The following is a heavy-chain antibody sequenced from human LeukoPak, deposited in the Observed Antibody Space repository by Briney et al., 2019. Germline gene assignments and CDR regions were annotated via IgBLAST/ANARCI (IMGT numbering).Heavy chain of an antibody. V-gene: IGHV3-30-3*01. D-gene: IGHD2-15*01. CDR3: ARDPSGGSYVPYYFDY. Sequence: GESLRLSCAASGFTFSSYAMHWVRQAPGKGLKWVAVISYDGSNKYYADSVKGRFTISRDNSKNTLYLQMNSLRAEDTAVYYCARDPSGGSYVPYYFDYWGQGTLVTVSS. CDR2: ISYDGSNK. J-gene: IGHJ4*02. CDR1: GFTFSSYA.